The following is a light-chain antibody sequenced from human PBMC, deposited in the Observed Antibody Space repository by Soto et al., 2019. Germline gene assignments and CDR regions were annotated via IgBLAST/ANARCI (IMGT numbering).Light chain of an antibody. J-gene: IGKJ4*01. CDR1: QTIGDND. V-gene: IGKV3-20*01. CDR3: QQYGSSPH. CDR2: GAS. Sequence: EIGLTQSQDTLYLSPGVRGTLSCSASQTIGDNDLARYQQKPGQAPRLLIYGASSRATGIPDRFSGSGSGTDFTLTISSLEPEDFAVYYCQQYGSSPHFGGGTKVDIK.